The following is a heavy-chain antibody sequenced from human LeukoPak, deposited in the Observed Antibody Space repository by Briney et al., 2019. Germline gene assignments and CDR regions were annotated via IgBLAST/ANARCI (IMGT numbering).Heavy chain of an antibody. J-gene: IGHJ3*02. CDR1: GGTFSSYA. CDR2: IIPILDMA. Sequence: VASVKVSCKASGGTFSSYAISWVRQAPGQGLEWMGRIIPILDMANYAQKFQGRVTITADKSTSTAYMDLSSLRSEDTAVYYCARDLNGDHLRNAFDIWGQVTMVTVSS. CDR3: ARDLNGDHLRNAFDI. D-gene: IGHD7-27*01. V-gene: IGHV1-69*04.